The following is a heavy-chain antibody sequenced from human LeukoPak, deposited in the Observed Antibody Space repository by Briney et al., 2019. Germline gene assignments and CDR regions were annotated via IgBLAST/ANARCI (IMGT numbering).Heavy chain of an antibody. V-gene: IGHV3-66*02. J-gene: IGHJ3*02. Sequence: GGSLRLSCAVSGFIVNTYYMSWVRQAPGKGLEWASIIYSDGSTYYADSVKGRFTISRDNSKNTLYLQMNSLRAEDTAVYYCAKDQHSSSWPDAFDTWGQGTMVTVSS. CDR3: AKDQHSSSWPDAFDT. CDR2: IYSDGST. D-gene: IGHD6-13*01. CDR1: GFIVNTYY.